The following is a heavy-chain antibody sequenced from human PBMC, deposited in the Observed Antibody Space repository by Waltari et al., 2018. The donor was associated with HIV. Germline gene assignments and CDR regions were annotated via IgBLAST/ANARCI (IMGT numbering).Heavy chain of an antibody. V-gene: IGHV1-18*01. J-gene: IGHJ4*02. CDR2: ISAYNGNT. CDR3: ARVQLIMVTFGGDFAPQFFEY. CDR1: GYTFTNYG. D-gene: IGHD3-16*01. Sequence: QVQLVQSGDEVKKPGASVKVSCQTSGYTFTNYGITWVRPAPGQGLEWMGWISAYNGNTNFAQRFQGRVTMTTDTSTSTAYMELRSLRSDDTAVFYCARVQLIMVTFGGDFAPQFFEYWGQGTLVTVSS.